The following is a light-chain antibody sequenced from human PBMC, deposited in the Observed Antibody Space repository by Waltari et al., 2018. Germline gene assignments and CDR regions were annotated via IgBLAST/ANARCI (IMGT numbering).Light chain of an antibody. V-gene: IGLV1-47*01. J-gene: IGLJ2*01. Sequence: QSVLTQPPSASGTPGKRVTNPCSGSSTNIGSNYVPWYQQLPVTAPKLLIYRNNQRPSGVPDRFSGSKSGTSASLAISGLRSEDEADYYCAAWDDSLSGYVVFGGGTKLTVL. CDR3: AAWDDSLSGYVV. CDR2: RNN. CDR1: STNIGSNY.